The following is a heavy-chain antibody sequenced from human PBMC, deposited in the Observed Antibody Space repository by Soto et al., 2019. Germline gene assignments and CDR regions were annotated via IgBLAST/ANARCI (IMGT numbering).Heavy chain of an antibody. CDR1: GYSFTSYD. V-gene: IGHV1-8*01. CDR3: ARDSVVLATPLDM. Sequence: QVQLVQSGAAVKRPGASVKVSCKASGYSFTSYDIKWVRQAPGQGLEWMGWMNPHSGDTGFAQKFQGRLIMTRDTSTNTAYMELSSLRSEDTAVYYCARDSVVLATPLDMWGQGAQVTVSS. D-gene: IGHD5-12*01. J-gene: IGHJ1*01. CDR2: MNPHSGDT.